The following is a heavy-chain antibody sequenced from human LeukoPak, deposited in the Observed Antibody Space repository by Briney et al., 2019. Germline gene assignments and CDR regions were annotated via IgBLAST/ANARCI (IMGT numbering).Heavy chain of an antibody. D-gene: IGHD3-16*02. Sequence: PGGSLRLSCAASGFTFSSYAMCWVRQAPRKGLEWVSSISGSGGSTYYADSVKGRFTISRDNSKDTLFLQMNNLRAEDTAVYYCAKGYTNNFDYWGQGTLVTVSS. CDR2: ISGSGGST. V-gene: IGHV3-23*01. CDR1: GFTFSSYA. J-gene: IGHJ4*02. CDR3: AKGYTNNFDY.